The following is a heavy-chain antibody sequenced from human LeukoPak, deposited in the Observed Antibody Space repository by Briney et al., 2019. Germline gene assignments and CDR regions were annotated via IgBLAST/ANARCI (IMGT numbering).Heavy chain of an antibody. CDR3: ARVTPDIVLMMYGNSFDY. D-gene: IGHD2-8*01. CDR2: ISAYNGNT. Sequence: ASVKVSCKASGYTFTSYGISWVRQAPGQGLEWMGWISAYNGNTNCAQKLQGRVTMTTDTSTSTAYMELRSLRSEDTAVYYCARVTPDIVLMMYGNSFDYWGQGTLVTVSS. CDR1: GYTFTSYG. J-gene: IGHJ4*02. V-gene: IGHV1-18*01.